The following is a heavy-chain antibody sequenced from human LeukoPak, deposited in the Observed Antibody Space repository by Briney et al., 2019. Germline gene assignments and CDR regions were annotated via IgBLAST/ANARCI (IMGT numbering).Heavy chain of an antibody. CDR3: AKMALTMIVVPYYMDV. CDR1: GFTFSSYA. V-gene: IGHV3-23*01. Sequence: GGSLRLSCAASGFTFSSYAMSWVRQAPGKGLEWVSAISGSGGSTYYADSVKGRFTISRDNSKNTLYLQMNSLRAEDTAVYYLAKMALTMIVVPYYMDVWGKGTTVTVSS. CDR2: ISGSGGST. D-gene: IGHD3-22*01. J-gene: IGHJ6*03.